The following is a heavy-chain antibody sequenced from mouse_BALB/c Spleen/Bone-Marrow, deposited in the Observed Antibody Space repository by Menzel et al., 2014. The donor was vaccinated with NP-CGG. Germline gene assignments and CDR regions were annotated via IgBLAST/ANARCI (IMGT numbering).Heavy chain of an antibody. D-gene: IGHD1-1*01. CDR1: GFNIKDTN. J-gene: IGHJ4*01. CDR2: IDPANGNT. CDR3: ARSRDYGSSYYAMDY. Sequence: EVKLQESGAELVKPGASVKLSCTASGFNIKDTNMHWVKQRPEQGLEWIGRIDPANGNTKYDPKFQGKATITADASSNTAYLQLSSLTSEDTAVYYCARSRDYGSSYYAMDYWGQGTSVTVSS. V-gene: IGHV14-3*02.